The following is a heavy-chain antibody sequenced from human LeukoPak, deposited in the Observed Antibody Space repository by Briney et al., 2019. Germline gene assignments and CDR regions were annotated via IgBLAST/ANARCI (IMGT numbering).Heavy chain of an antibody. V-gene: IGHV4-31*03. CDR2: IYYSGST. J-gene: IGHJ5*02. Sequence: SETLSLTCTVSGGSISSGGYYWSWIRQHPGKGLEWIGYIYYSGSTYYNPSLKSRVTISVDTSKNRFSLKLSSVTAADTAVYYCARAAFIRTNNWFDPWGQGTLVTVSS. CDR1: GGSISSGGYY. CDR3: ARAAFIRTNNWFDP. D-gene: IGHD3/OR15-3a*01.